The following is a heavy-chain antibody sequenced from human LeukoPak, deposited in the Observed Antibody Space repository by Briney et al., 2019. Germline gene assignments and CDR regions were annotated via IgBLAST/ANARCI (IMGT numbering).Heavy chain of an antibody. Sequence: PSETLSLTCTVSGYSISSGYYWGWIRQPPGKGLEWIGSIYHSGSTYYNPSLKSRVTISVDTSKNRFSLKLSSVTAADTAVYYCARGYYGSGSYRPKPYYFDYWGQGTLVTVSS. CDR1: GYSISSGYY. D-gene: IGHD3-10*01. CDR3: ARGYYGSGSYRPKPYYFDY. J-gene: IGHJ4*02. V-gene: IGHV4-38-2*02. CDR2: IYHSGST.